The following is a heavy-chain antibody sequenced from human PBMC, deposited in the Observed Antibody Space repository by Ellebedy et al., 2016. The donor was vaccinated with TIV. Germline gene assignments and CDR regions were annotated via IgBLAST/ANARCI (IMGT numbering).Heavy chain of an antibody. D-gene: IGHD3-3*01. V-gene: IGHV3-66*01. Sequence: GESLKISXAASGFSVSRDYMSWVRQAPGKGLEWVSVIYTDDRSYYADSAKGRFTISRDNTKNTLFLQMNSLRAEDTAVYYCTTEEWGFNWGQGTLVTVSS. CDR1: GFSVSRDY. CDR3: TTEEWGFN. J-gene: IGHJ4*02. CDR2: IYTDDRS.